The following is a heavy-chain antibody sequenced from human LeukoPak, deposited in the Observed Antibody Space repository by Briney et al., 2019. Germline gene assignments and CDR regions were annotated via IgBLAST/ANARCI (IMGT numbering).Heavy chain of an antibody. D-gene: IGHD3-22*01. CDR2: ISNSYSYI. CDR1: GFTFSSYN. CDR3: AREGSSGYYVFDY. V-gene: IGHV3-21*01. J-gene: IGHJ4*02. Sequence: GGSLRLSCAASGFTFSSYNMNWVRQAPGTGLEWVSSISNSYSYIYYADSVRGRFTISRDNAKNSLYLQMNSLRAEDTAVYYCAREGSSGYYVFDYWGQGTLVTVPS.